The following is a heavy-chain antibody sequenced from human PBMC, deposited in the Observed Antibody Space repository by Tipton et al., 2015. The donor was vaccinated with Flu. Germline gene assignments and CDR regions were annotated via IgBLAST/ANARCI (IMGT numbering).Heavy chain of an antibody. Sequence: SLRLSCAASGFTFSDYYMSWIRQAPGKGLEWVSYISSSGSTIYYADSVKGRFTISRDNAKNSLYRQMNSLRAEDTAVYYCAGWDRGHLGEFDYWGQGTLVTVSS. J-gene: IGHJ4*02. CDR1: GFTFSDYY. CDR2: ISSSGSTI. V-gene: IGHV3-11*01. CDR3: AGWDRGHLGEFDY. D-gene: IGHD3-16*01.